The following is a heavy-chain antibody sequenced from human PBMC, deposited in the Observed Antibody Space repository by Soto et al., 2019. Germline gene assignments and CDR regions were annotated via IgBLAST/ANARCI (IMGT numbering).Heavy chain of an antibody. Sequence: QLQLQASAPGLVKPSETLSLPCTVSGGSISTNNHFWGWIRQPPGKGLEWIAPMYYNGTAYYNPALKSRATMSADTSRNHVSLRLSSVTASDTALYFCASPSFDSSRAWYAQSFHNWGHGSLVVVSS. CDR3: ASPSFDSSRAWYAQSFHN. CDR1: GGSISTNNHF. V-gene: IGHV4-39*01. J-gene: IGHJ1*01. D-gene: IGHD3-9*01. CDR2: MYYNGTA.